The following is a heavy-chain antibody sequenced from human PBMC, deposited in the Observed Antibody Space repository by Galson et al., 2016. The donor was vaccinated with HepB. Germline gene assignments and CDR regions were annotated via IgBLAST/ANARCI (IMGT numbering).Heavy chain of an antibody. CDR3: ARRIEYGGSYPFDD. Sequence: SVKVSCKASGGTFSNYPINWVRQAPGHGLEWMGGIIPIFASTTYAQKFQDRVTISVDTSKNQFSLKLSSVTAADTAVYFCARRIEYGGSYPFDDWGQGTLVTVSS. D-gene: IGHD1-26*01. J-gene: IGHJ4*02. CDR2: IIPIFAST. V-gene: IGHV1-69*06. CDR1: GGTFSNYP.